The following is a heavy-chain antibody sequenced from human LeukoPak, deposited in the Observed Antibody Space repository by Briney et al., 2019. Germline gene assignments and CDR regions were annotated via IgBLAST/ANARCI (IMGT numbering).Heavy chain of an antibody. V-gene: IGHV3-72*01. CDR1: GFTFTDHY. CDR3: ARVSSDTWRYFDF. Sequence: AGSLRLSCAASGFTFTDHYMDWVRQAPGKGLEWVGRIRYKADRYTTEYAASVKGTFTILRDDSKNLLYLQMNSLKSEDTAVYYCARVSSDTWRYFDFWGQGTLVTVSP. D-gene: IGHD5/OR15-5a*01. CDR2: IRYKADRYTT. J-gene: IGHJ4*02.